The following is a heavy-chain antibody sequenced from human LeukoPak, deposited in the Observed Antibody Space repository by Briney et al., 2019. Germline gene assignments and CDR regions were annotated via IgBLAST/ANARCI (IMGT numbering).Heavy chain of an antibody. CDR2: IYYTGST. J-gene: IGHJ5*01. CDR3: ARDFLGLKIVGIAGFDS. Sequence: SETLSLTCTVSGGSVSSDFRNWIRQTPEKGLEWIGYIYYTGSTNYNPSLKGRVTISMDTSKNQVSLTLNSVTAADTAVYYCARDFLGLKIVGIAGFDSWGQGILVTVSS. D-gene: IGHD6-13*01. CDR1: GGSVSSDF. V-gene: IGHV4-59*02.